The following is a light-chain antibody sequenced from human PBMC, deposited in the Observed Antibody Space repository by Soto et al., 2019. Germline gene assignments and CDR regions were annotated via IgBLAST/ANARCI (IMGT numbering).Light chain of an antibody. CDR2: DTS. V-gene: IGKV3-11*01. CDR3: QQRSNRLLT. CDR1: QSVSSF. J-gene: IGKJ4*01. Sequence: EIVLTQSPATLSLSPGERATLSCRASQSVSSFFAWYQQKPGQAPRLLIYDTSNRATDIPARFSGSGSGTDFTLTISSLEPEDFAVYYCQQRSNRLLTFGGGTKVEIK.